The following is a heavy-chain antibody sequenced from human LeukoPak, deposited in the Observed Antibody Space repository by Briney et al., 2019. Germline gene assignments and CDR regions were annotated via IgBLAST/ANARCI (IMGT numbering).Heavy chain of an antibody. J-gene: IGHJ3*02. CDR2: INPSGGST. Sequence: ASVKVSCKASGYTFTSYYMHWVRQAPGQGLEWMGIINPSGGSTSYAQKFQGRVTMTRDTSTSTVYMELSSLRSEDTAVYYCARDPAYSSSDGQTFDIWGQGTMVTVSS. D-gene: IGHD6-6*01. CDR3: ARDPAYSSSDGQTFDI. V-gene: IGHV1-46*01. CDR1: GYTFTSYY.